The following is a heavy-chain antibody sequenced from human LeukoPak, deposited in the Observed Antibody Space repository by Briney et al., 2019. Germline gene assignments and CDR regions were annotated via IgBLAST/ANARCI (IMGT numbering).Heavy chain of an antibody. J-gene: IGHJ4*02. CDR2: ISHDGSNK. CDR1: GFTFSSYA. V-gene: IGHV3-30*04. CDR3: ARDQAAAGTGYFDN. D-gene: IGHD6-13*01. Sequence: GGSLRLSCAASGFTFSSYAMHWVRQAPGKGLEWVAVISHDGSNKYYADSVKGRFTISRDNSKNTLYLQMNSLRAEDTAVYYCARDQAAAGTGYFDNWGQGTLVTVSS.